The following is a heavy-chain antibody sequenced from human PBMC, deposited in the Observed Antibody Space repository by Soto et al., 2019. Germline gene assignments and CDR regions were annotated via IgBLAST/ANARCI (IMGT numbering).Heavy chain of an antibody. Sequence: SETLSLACTISGGSISVYYWSWIRQSPGQALEWIGYIYASGSPYYNPSLRSRVLISADTSKNQVSRELTSATAADTAVYFCARGVGSSPPRYWGRGTLVTVSS. V-gene: IGHV4-59*01. CDR2: IYASGSP. J-gene: IGHJ4*02. D-gene: IGHD1-26*01. CDR3: ARGVGSSPPRY. CDR1: GGSISVYY.